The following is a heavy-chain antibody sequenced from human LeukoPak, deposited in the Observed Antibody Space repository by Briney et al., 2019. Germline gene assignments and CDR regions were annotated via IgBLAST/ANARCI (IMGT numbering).Heavy chain of an antibody. CDR1: GGTFSSYA. Sequence: SVKVSCKASGGTFSSYAISWVRQAPGQGLEWMGGVIPIFGTANYAQKFQGRVTITADESTSTAYMELSSLRSEGTAVYYCARDLAVAGFLDYWGQGTLVTVSS. CDR3: ARDLAVAGFLDY. J-gene: IGHJ4*02. CDR2: VIPIFGTA. V-gene: IGHV1-69*13. D-gene: IGHD6-19*01.